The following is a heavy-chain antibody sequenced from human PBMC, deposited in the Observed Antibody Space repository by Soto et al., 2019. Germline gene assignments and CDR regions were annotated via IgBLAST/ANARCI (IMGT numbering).Heavy chain of an antibody. J-gene: IGHJ4*02. Sequence: QVQLVQSGAEVKKPGSSVKVSCKASGGTFSSYAISWVRQAPGQGLEWMGGIIPIFGTANYAQKFQGRVTITADESTSTAYMELSSLRAEDTAVYYCARYVLRYFDWLLGLDYWGQGTLVTVSS. CDR2: IIPIFGTA. CDR3: ARYVLRYFDWLLGLDY. V-gene: IGHV1-69*01. CDR1: GGTFSSYA. D-gene: IGHD3-9*01.